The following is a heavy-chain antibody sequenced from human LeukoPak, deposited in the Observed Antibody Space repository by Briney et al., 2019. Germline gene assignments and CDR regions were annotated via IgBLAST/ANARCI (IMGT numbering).Heavy chain of an antibody. CDR2: IIPIFGTA. D-gene: IGHD6-19*01. V-gene: IGHV1-69*05. Sequence: SVKVSCKASGGTFSSYAISWVRQAPGQGLECMGRIIPIFGTANYAQKFQGRVTITTDESTSTAYMELSSPRSEDTAVYYCARVEAVAGTRHAFDIWGQGTMVTVSS. CDR3: ARVEAVAGTRHAFDI. J-gene: IGHJ3*02. CDR1: GGTFSSYA.